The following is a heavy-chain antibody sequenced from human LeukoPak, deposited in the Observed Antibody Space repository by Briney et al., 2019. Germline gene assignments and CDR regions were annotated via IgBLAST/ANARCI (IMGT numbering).Heavy chain of an antibody. V-gene: IGHV3-23*01. Sequence: GGSLGLPCPASGFTFSTYAMSWVGKAPGKGLEWVSAIRGSGGSTYHADSVKGRFTISRDSSKNTLYLQMNSLRAEDTAVYYCAKGTRAYYYGSSSPLIDYWGQGTLVTVSS. CDR1: GFTFSTYA. CDR3: AKGTRAYYYGSSSPLIDY. CDR2: IRGSGGST. J-gene: IGHJ4*02. D-gene: IGHD3-10*01.